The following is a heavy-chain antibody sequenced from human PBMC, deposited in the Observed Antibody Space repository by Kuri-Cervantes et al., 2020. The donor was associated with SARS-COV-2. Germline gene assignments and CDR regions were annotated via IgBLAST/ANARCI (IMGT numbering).Heavy chain of an antibody. J-gene: IGHJ5*02. Sequence: GGSLRLSCTASGFKFGDYPMSWFRQAPGKGLEWVGFIRNKGYGATTEYGASVKGRFTISRDDSESIAYLQMNSLKTEDTAVYYCSRGRVWFDPWGQGTRVTVSS. CDR1: GFKFGDYP. CDR3: SRGRVWFDP. CDR2: IRNKGYGATT. V-gene: IGHV3-49*03.